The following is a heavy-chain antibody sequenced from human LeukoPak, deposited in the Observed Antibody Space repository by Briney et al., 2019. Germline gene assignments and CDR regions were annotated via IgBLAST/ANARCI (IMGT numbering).Heavy chain of an antibody. J-gene: IGHJ3*02. CDR1: GYSISSGYY. D-gene: IGHD3-3*01. Sequence: SETQSLTCTVSGYSISSGYYWGWIRQPPGKGLEWIGSIYHSGSTYYNPSLQSRVTMSVDTAKNQYSLKLSSVTAADTAVYYFARGETRITSFGGVMPDDAFDIWGQRTMVTVSS. CDR2: IYHSGST. V-gene: IGHV4-38-2*02. CDR3: ARGETRITSFGGVMPDDAFDI.